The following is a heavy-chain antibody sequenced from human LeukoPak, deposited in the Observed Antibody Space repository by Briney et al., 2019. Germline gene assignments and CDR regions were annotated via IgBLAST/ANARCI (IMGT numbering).Heavy chain of an antibody. CDR2: ISSSSSYI. J-gene: IGHJ6*02. CDR3: ARWAPILPAATHYYGMDV. V-gene: IGHV3-21*01. Sequence: PGGSLRLSCAASGFTFSSYSMNWVRQAPGKGLEWVSSISSSSSYIYYADSVKGRFTISRDNAKNPLYLQMNSLRAEDTAVYYCARWAPILPAATHYYGMDVWGQGTTVTVSS. D-gene: IGHD2-2*01. CDR1: GFTFSSYS.